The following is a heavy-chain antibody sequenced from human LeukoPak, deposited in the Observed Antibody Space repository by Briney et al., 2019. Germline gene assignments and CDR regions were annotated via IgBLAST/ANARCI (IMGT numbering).Heavy chain of an antibody. J-gene: IGHJ4*02. Sequence: PGGTLRLSCAASGFTFSSYGMSWVRQAPGKGLEWVSAISGSGGSTYHADSVKGRFTISRDNSKNTLYLQMNSLRAEDTAVYYCAKGQKTPKHPALEIAEDPWIQLWFWDYWGQGTLVTVSS. CDR1: GFTFSSYG. CDR2: ISGSGGST. V-gene: IGHV3-23*01. D-gene: IGHD5-18*01. CDR3: AKGQKTPKHPALEIAEDPWIQLWFWDY.